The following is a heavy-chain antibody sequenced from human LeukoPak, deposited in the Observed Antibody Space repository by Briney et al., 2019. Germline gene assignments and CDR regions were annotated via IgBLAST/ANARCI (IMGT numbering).Heavy chain of an antibody. CDR1: GGSISSYY. J-gene: IGHJ4*02. D-gene: IGHD2-21*01. CDR3: ATHIVVVKGDGKDY. Sequence: PSETLSLTCTVSGGSISSYYWSWIRQPPGKGLEWIGYIYYSGSTNYNPSLESRVTISVDTSKNQFSLKLSSVTAADTAVYYCATHIVVVKGDGKDYWGQGTLVTVSS. V-gene: IGHV4-59*01. CDR2: IYYSGST.